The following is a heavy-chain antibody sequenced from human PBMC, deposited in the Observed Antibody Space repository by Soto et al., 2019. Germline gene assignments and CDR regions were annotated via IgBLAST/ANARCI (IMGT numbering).Heavy chain of an antibody. V-gene: IGHV4-34*01. CDR1: GGSFSGYY. CDR3: ARGYKSLIAAATYYFDY. CDR2: INHSGST. J-gene: IGHJ4*02. D-gene: IGHD6-13*01. Sequence: SETLSLTCAVYGGSFSGYYWSWIRQPPGKGLEWIGEINHSGSTNYNPSLKSRVTISVDTSKNQFSLKLSSVTAADTAVYYCARGYKSLIAAATYYFDYWGQGTLVTVSS.